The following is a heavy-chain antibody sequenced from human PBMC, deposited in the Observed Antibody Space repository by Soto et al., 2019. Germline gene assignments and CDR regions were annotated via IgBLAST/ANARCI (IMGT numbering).Heavy chain of an antibody. D-gene: IGHD3-10*01. CDR1: GGSFSGYY. CDR3: ARGHALRGVKEYYYGMDV. Sequence: SETLSLTCAVYGGSFSGYYWSWIRQPPGKGLEWIGEINHSGSTNYNPSLKSRVTISVDTSKNQFSLKLSSVTAADTAVYYCARGHALRGVKEYYYGMDVWGQGTTVTVSS. V-gene: IGHV4-34*01. J-gene: IGHJ6*02. CDR2: INHSGST.